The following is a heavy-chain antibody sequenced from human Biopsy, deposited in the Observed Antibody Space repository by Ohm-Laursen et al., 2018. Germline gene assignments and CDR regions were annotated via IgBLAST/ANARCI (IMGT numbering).Heavy chain of an antibody. V-gene: IGHV4-4*07. CDR1: GGFISTYY. D-gene: IGHD6-19*01. CDR3: ASGGQWPKPYLRYFDP. J-gene: IGHJ5*02. CDR2: IYNTGST. Sequence: PGTLSLTCTVSGGFISTYYWNWIRQPAGKALEWIGRIYNTGSTNYNPSLQSRVTMSVDTSKNQFSLRLSSVTAADTAVYYCASGGQWPKPYLRYFDPWGQGTLVTVSS.